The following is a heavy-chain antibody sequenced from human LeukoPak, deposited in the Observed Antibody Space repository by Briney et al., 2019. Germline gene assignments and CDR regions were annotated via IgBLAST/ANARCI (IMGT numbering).Heavy chain of an antibody. CDR1: GYTLTELS. V-gene: IGHV1-18*01. CDR2: ISAYNGNT. D-gene: IGHD2-2*01. J-gene: IGHJ5*02. CDR3: ARDVGDIVTIPAAISVP. Sequence: AASVKVSCKFSGYTLTELSMHWVRQAPGKGLEWMGWISAYNGNTNYAQMVQGRVTMTTDTSTSTAYMEVRSLRSDDTAMYYCARDVGDIVTIPAAISVPWGQGTLVTVSS.